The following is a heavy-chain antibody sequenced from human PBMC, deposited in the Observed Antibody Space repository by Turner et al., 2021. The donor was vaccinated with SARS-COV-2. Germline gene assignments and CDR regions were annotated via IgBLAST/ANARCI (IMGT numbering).Heavy chain of an antibody. J-gene: IGHJ4*02. Sequence: EVQLLESGGGLVQPGTSLRLSCAASGFTFSSYAMSWVRQAPGKGLEWVAAISGSGGSTYYAASVKGRFTISRDNSKNTRYLKMNSLRAEETAVYYCAQAGLEISSHFDYWGQGTLVTFSS. CDR2: ISGSGGST. D-gene: IGHD3-3*01. CDR3: AQAGLEISSHFDY. V-gene: IGHV3-23*01. CDR1: GFTFSSYA.